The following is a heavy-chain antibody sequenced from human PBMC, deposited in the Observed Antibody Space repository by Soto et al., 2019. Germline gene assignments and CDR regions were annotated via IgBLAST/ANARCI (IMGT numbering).Heavy chain of an antibody. V-gene: IGHV3-23*01. CDR3: AKDRGSDFGDQLDS. CDR2: INYNAERT. Sequence: GGSLRLSCAASGFTFSSCAMAWVRQAPGKGLEWVSSINYNAERTYYADSVRGRFTISRDNTKNTLYLQVNSLRAEDTALYYCAKDRGSDFGDQLDSWGQGILVTV. CDR1: GFTFSSCA. J-gene: IGHJ4*02. D-gene: IGHD4-17*01.